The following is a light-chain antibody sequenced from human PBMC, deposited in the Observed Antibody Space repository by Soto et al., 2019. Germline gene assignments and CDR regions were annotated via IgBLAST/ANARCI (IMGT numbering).Light chain of an antibody. CDR1: SSNIGSNS. Sequence: QSALTRPPSASVTPGQRVTISCSGSSSNIGSNSVSWYQQLPGTAPKLVMYSNNQWPSGVPDRFSGSKSGTSASLAISGLQSDDEADYYCAAWDDNLNGYVFGTGTKVTVL. V-gene: IGLV1-44*01. CDR2: SNN. J-gene: IGLJ1*01. CDR3: AAWDDNLNGYV.